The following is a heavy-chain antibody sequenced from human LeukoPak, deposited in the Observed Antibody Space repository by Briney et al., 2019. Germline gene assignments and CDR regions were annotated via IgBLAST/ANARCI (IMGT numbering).Heavy chain of an antibody. V-gene: IGHV4-39*01. J-gene: IGHJ4*02. CDR1: GGSISSSSYY. CDR3: ARRPSDYYDSSGIY. D-gene: IGHD3-22*01. CDR2: IYYSGST. Sequence: SETLSLTCTVSGGSISSSSYYWGWIRQPPGKGLEWIGSIYYSGSTYYNPSLKSRVTISVDTSKNQFSLKLSSVTAADTAVYYCARRPSDYYDSSGIYWGQGTLVTVSS.